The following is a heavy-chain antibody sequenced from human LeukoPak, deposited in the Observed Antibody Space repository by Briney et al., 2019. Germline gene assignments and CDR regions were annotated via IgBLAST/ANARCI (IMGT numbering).Heavy chain of an antibody. CDR1: GFTFSSYW. Sequence: AGGSLRLSCAASGFTFSSYWMSWVRQAPGKGLEWVANIKQDGSEKYYVDSVKGRFTISRDNAKNSLYLQMNSLRAEDTAVYYCARDRLSAVAGTGGAFDIWGQGTMVTVSS. CDR3: ARDRLSAVAGTGGAFDI. D-gene: IGHD6-19*01. J-gene: IGHJ3*02. CDR2: IKQDGSEK. V-gene: IGHV3-7*01.